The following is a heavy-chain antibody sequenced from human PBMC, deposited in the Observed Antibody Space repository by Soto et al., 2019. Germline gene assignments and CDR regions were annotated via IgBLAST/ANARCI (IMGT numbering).Heavy chain of an antibody. J-gene: IGHJ4*02. CDR2: ISAYNGNT. CDR1: GYTFTSYG. CDR3: ARDRSYYSDY. V-gene: IGHV1-18*01. D-gene: IGHD3-10*01. Sequence: QVQLVQSGAEVKKPGASVKVSCKASGYTFTSYGISWVRQAPGQGLEWMGWISAYNGNTTYAPKLRGRVTLTTDTSTSTAYMELRSLRSDATAVYYWARDRSYYSDYWGQGTLVTVDS.